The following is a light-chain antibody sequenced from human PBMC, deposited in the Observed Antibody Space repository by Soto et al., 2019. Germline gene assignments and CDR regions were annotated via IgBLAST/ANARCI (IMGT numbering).Light chain of an antibody. J-gene: IGLJ3*02. Sequence: QPVLTQPPSVSGAPGQRVTISCTGSSSNIGAGYDVHWYHQLPGTAPKLLIYGNNNRPSGVPDRFSGSRSGTSASLASTGLQAEEEADYYCQSYDRSLSVWVFGGGTNVTLL. CDR2: GNN. CDR1: SSNIGAGYD. CDR3: QSYDRSLSVWV. V-gene: IGLV1-40*01.